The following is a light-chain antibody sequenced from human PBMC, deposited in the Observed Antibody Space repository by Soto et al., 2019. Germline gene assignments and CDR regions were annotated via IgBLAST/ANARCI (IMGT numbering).Light chain of an antibody. CDR1: QSVSSSY. J-gene: IGKJ1*01. CDR2: GAS. V-gene: IGKV3-20*01. CDR3: QQYGSSPTWT. Sequence: EIVLTQSPGTLSLSPGERATLSCRASQSVSSSYLAWYQQKPGQAPRLLIYGASSRATGIPDRFSGSGSGTDFTLTISRLEPEVFAVYYCQQYGSSPTWTSGQGPKVDIK.